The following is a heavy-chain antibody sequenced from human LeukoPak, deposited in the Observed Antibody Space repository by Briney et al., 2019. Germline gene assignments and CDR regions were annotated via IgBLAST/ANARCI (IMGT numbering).Heavy chain of an antibody. Sequence: PGGSLRLSCAASGFTFYDYAMHWVRQAPGKGLEWVSGISWNSGSIGYADSVKGRFTISRDNAKNSLYLQMNSLRPEDTALYYCAKGVGSGTYDSFDIWGQGTKVTVSS. CDR2: ISWNSGSI. V-gene: IGHV3-9*01. CDR1: GFTFYDYA. J-gene: IGHJ3*02. CDR3: AKGVGSGTYDSFDI. D-gene: IGHD3-22*01.